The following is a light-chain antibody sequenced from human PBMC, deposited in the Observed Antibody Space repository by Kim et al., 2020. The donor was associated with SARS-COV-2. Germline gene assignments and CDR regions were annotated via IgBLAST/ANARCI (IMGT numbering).Light chain of an antibody. CDR2: EVS. V-gene: IGLV2-8*01. J-gene: IGLJ1*01. CDR1: SSDVGGYNY. Sequence: LTQPPSASGSPGQSVTISCTGTSSDVGGYNYVSWYQQHPGKAPKLMIYEVSKRPSGVPDRFSGSKSGNTASLTVSGLQAEDEADYYCSSYAGSNNYVFGTGTKVTVL. CDR3: SSYAGSNNYV.